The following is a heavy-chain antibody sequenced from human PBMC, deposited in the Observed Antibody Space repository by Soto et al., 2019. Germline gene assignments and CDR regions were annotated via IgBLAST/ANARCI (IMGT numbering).Heavy chain of an antibody. CDR2: LHTDHTS. D-gene: IGHD4-17*01. Sequence: LRLSCAASGFAVSSNYMTWVRHAPGKGLERVSILHTDHTSFYADSVKGRFAISRDNSKNTLYLQMNSLRVEDTAVYFCARVYGYLPSYFDYWGQGILVTVSS. J-gene: IGHJ4*01. CDR1: GFAVSSNY. CDR3: ARVYGYLPSYFDY. V-gene: IGHV3-53*01.